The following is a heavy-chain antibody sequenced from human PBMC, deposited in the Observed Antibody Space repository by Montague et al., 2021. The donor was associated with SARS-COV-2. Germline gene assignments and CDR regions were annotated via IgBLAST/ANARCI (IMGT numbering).Heavy chain of an antibody. CDR3: GRYIDYYGMDV. CDR2: MYTSGST. J-gene: IGHJ6*02. V-gene: IGHV4-61*02. D-gene: IGHD5-12*01. Sequence: TLSLTCTVSGGSISSGSYYWSWIRQPAGKGLEWIGRMYTSGSTNYSPSLKSRVTISVGASKNQFTLKLSSVTAADTAVYYCGRYIDYYGMDVWGQGTTVTVSS. CDR1: GGSISSGSYY.